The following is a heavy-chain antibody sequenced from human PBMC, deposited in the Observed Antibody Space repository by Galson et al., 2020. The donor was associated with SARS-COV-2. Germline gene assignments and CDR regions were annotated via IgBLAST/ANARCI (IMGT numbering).Heavy chain of an antibody. Sequence: GSLRLSCAASGFSFSDYWMHWVRQAQGKGLVWVSRINTYGNSTNYADSVRGRFTVSRDNAKNMLYLQMNSLRAEDTAVYYCVRHSSGDYWGQGHLVTVAS. V-gene: IGHV3-74*01. CDR3: VRHSSGDY. D-gene: IGHD3-22*01. J-gene: IGHJ4*02. CDR1: GFSFSDYW. CDR2: INTYGNST.